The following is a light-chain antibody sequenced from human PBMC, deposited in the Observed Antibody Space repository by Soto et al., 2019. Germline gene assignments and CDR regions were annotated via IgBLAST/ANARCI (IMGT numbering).Light chain of an antibody. V-gene: IGLV4-69*01. J-gene: IGLJ2*01. CDR1: SGHSNYA. CDR3: QTWGAGIV. Sequence: QTVVTQSPSASASLGASVKLTCTLSSGHSNYAIAWHQQQPEKGPRYLMKLNSDGSHSKGDGIPDRFSGSSSGAERYLTISSLQSEDEAVYYCQTWGAGIVFGGGTKLTVL. CDR2: LNSDGSH.